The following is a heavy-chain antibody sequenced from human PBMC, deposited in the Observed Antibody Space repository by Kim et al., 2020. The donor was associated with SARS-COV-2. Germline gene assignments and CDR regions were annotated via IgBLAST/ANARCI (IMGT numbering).Heavy chain of an antibody. Sequence: GGSLRLSCAASGFTFSSYAMHWVRQAPGKGPEWVAVISYDGSNKYYADSVKGRFTISRDNSKNTLYLQMNSLRAEDTAVYYCARADIGSYYGYYYGMDVWGQGTTVTVSS. V-gene: IGHV3-30*04. CDR2: ISYDGSNK. D-gene: IGHD1-26*01. CDR3: ARADIGSYYGYYYGMDV. J-gene: IGHJ6*02. CDR1: GFTFSSYA.